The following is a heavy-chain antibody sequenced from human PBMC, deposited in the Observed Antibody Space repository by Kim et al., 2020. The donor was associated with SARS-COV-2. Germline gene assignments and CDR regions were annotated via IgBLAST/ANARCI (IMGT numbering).Heavy chain of an antibody. CDR1: GFPFNTYG. CDR2: IAYESSNE. CDR3: AKSGYGGYGCYLED. D-gene: IGHD5-12*01. Sequence: GGSLRLSCTASGFPFNTYGMHWVRQAPGKGPEWVAGIAYESSNERYADSVKGRFTISRDNSKNTLYLHMKSPRPEDSGVYYCAKSGYGGYGCYLEDWSQG. V-gene: IGHV3-30*18. J-gene: IGHJ1*01.